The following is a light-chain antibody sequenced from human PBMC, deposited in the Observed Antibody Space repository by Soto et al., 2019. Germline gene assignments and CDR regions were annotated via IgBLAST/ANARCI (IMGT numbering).Light chain of an antibody. J-gene: IGKJ2*01. Sequence: DFQITQSPSTLFASLGDRVTITCRPIQSFSSGLAWYQQKPGKAPKLLIYKASSLESGVPSRFSGSGSGTEFTLTISSLQPDDFATYYCQQYNSYPYTFGQGTKLEIK. V-gene: IGKV1-5*03. CDR1: QSFSSG. CDR3: QQYNSYPYT. CDR2: KAS.